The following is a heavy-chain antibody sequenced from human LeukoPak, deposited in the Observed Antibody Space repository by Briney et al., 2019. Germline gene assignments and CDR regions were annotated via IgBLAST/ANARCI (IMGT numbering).Heavy chain of an antibody. D-gene: IGHD3-10*01. CDR2: IKQDGSEK. CDR3: ARASGLGSKIPEYYFDY. V-gene: IGHV3-7*01. J-gene: IGHJ4*02. CDR1: GFTFSSYW. Sequence: GGSLRLSCAASGFTFSSYWMSWVRQAPGKGLEWVANIKQDGSEKYYVDSVKGRFTISRDNAKNSLYLQMNSLRAEDTAVYYCARASGLGSKIPEYYFDYWGQGTLVTVSS.